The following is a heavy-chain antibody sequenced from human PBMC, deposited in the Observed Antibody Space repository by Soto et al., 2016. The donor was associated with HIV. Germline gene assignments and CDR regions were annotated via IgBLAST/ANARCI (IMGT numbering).Heavy chain of an antibody. CDR1: GFNFSSYW. J-gene: IGHJ4*02. D-gene: IGHD3-3*01. CDR2: INSDGSST. Sequence: EVQLVESGGGLVQPGGSLRLSCAASGFNFSSYWMHWVRQAPGKGLMWASRINSDGSSTRYADSVKGRFTISRDNAKNTLYLQMNSLRADDTAVYYCARDRSFWSGSLYYWGQGTLVTVSS. V-gene: IGHV3-74*01. CDR3: ARDRSFWSGSLYY.